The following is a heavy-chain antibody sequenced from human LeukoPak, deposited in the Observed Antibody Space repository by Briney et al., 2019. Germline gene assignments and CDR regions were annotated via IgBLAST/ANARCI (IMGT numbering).Heavy chain of an antibody. CDR3: AREGPRREFGKLIVGFRGWLDP. V-gene: IGHV1-69*13. J-gene: IGHJ5*02. Sequence: SVKVSCKASGGTFSSYAISWVRQAPGQGLEWMGGINPIFDSANYAQKFQGRVTITADESTSTAYMELRSLRSEDTAVYYCAREGPRREFGKLIVGFRGWLDPWGQGTLVTVSS. CDR2: INPIFDSA. CDR1: GGTFSSYA. D-gene: IGHD3-16*02.